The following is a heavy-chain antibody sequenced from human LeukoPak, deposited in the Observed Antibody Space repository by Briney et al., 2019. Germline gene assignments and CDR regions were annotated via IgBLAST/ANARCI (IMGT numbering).Heavy chain of an antibody. CDR2: ISGSGGST. J-gene: IGHJ4*02. Sequence: PGGSLRLSCAASGFTFSSYAMSWVRQAPGKGLEWVSAISGSGGSTYHADSVKGRFTISRDNSKNTLHLQMSSLRGDDTAVYYCARDHGTSPDYFDYWGQGTLVTVSS. CDR1: GFTFSSYA. CDR3: ARDHGTSPDYFDY. V-gene: IGHV3-23*01.